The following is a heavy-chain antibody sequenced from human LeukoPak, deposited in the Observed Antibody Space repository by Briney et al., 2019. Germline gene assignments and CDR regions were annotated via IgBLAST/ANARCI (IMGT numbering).Heavy chain of an antibody. V-gene: IGHV3-20*04. J-gene: IGHJ4*02. Sequence: GGTLRLSCAASGFSFSSYGMSWVRQAPGKGLEWVSGINWNGGSTGYADSVKGRFTISRDNAKNSLYLQMNSLRAEDTALYYCARDLALGAPDYWGQGTLVTVSS. D-gene: IGHD1-26*01. CDR3: ARDLALGAPDY. CDR2: INWNGGST. CDR1: GFSFSSYG.